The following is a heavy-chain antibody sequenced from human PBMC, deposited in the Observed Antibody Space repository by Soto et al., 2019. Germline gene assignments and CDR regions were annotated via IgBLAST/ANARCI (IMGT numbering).Heavy chain of an antibody. V-gene: IGHV4-34*01. CDR1: GGSFSGYY. J-gene: IGHJ6*02. CDR3: ARGRGVRGVFMDV. Sequence: PSETLSLTCAVYGGSFSGYYWSWIRQPPGKGLEWIGEINHSGSTNYNPSLKSRVTISVDTSKNQFSLKLSSVTAADTAVYYRARGRGVRGVFMDVWGQGTTVTVSS. CDR2: INHSGST. D-gene: IGHD3-10*01.